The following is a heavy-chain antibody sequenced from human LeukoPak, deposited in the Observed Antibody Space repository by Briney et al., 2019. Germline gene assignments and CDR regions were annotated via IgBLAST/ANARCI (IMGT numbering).Heavy chain of an antibody. CDR2: IYHSGST. Sequence: SETLSLTCAASGDSISSGGYSWSWIRQPPGKGLEWIGYIYHSGSTYYNPSLKSRVTISVDRSKNQFSLKLSSVTAADTAVYYCASGSSGYYPAEYFQHWGQGTLVTVSS. CDR3: ASGSSGYYPAEYFQH. J-gene: IGHJ1*01. CDR1: GDSISSGGYS. V-gene: IGHV4-30-2*01. D-gene: IGHD3-22*01.